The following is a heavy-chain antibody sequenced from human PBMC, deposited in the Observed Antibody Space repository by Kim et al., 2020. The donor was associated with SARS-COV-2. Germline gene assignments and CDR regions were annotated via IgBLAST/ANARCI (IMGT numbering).Heavy chain of an antibody. Sequence: YADSGKGRFTISRDNAKNTLFLQMNSLRAEDTAVYYCARRQFTSGWYYFDYWGQGTLVTVSS. V-gene: IGHV3-74*01. D-gene: IGHD6-19*01. J-gene: IGHJ4*02. CDR3: ARRQFTSGWYYFDY.